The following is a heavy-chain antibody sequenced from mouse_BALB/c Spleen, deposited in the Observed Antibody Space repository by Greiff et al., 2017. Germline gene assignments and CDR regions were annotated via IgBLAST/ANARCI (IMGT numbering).Heavy chain of an antibody. CDR3: ARDPMITTGAMDD. J-gene: IGHJ4*01. CDR2: IWAGGST. D-gene: IGHD2-4*01. CDR1: GFSLTSYG. Sequence: VKLMESGPGLVAPSQSLSITCTVSGFSLTSYGVHWVRQPPGKGLEWLGVIWAGGSTNYNSALMSRLSISKDNSKSQVFLKMNSLQTDDTAMYYCARDPMITTGAMDDWGQGTSVTVSS. V-gene: IGHV2-9*02.